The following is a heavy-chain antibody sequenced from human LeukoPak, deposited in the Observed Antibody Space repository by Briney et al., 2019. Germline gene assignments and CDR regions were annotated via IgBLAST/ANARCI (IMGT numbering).Heavy chain of an antibody. J-gene: IGHJ4*02. CDR1: GFTFSSYA. Sequence: RGSLRLSCAASGFTFSSYAMHWVRQAPGKGLEWVAVISYDGSNKYYADSVKGRFTISRDNSKNTLYLQMNSLRAEDTAVYYCARDSSGGYCSGGSCYRARPNGGFDYWGQGTLVTVSS. V-gene: IGHV3-30-3*01. CDR2: ISYDGSNK. CDR3: ARDSSGGYCSGGSCYRARPNGGFDY. D-gene: IGHD2-15*01.